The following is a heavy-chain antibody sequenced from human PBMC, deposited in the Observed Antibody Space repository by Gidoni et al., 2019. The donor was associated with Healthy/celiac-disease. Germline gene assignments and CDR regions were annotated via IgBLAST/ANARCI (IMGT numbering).Heavy chain of an antibody. J-gene: IGHJ4*02. CDR1: GFTFSSYS. V-gene: IGHV3-21*01. CDR2: ISRSGSTI. Sequence: EVQLVESGGGLVKPGGSLRLSCAASGFTFSSYSMTWFRQAPGKGLEWVSSISRSGSTIYYADSVKGRFTISRDNAKNSLYLQMNSLRAEDTAVYYCARDQRYDYVWGSYRYTTETPDYWGQGTLVTVSS. CDR3: ARDQRYDYVWGSYRYTTETPDY. D-gene: IGHD3-16*02.